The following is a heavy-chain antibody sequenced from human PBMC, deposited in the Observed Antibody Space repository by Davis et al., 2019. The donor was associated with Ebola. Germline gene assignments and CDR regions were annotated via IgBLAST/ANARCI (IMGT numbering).Heavy chain of an antibody. V-gene: IGHV3-33*06. Sequence: PGGSLRLSCAASGFTFSSYGMHWVRQAPGKGLEWVAVIWYDGSNKYYADSVKGRFTISRDNSKNTLYLQMNSLRAEDTAVYYCAKAGLPAAIEVDYYYYYMDVWGKGTTVTVSS. J-gene: IGHJ6*03. D-gene: IGHD2-2*01. CDR3: AKAGLPAAIEVDYYYYYMDV. CDR2: IWYDGSNK. CDR1: GFTFSSYG.